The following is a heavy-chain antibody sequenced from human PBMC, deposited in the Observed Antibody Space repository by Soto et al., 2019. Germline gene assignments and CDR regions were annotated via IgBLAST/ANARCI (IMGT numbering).Heavy chain of an antibody. CDR3: ARLHLNWNYGYWFDP. V-gene: IGHV4-39*01. D-gene: IGHD1-7*01. CDR1: GGSISSSSYY. CDR2: IYYSVST. J-gene: IGHJ5*02. Sequence: AETLSLTCTVSGGSISSSSYYWGWLRPPPGKGLEWIGSIYYSVSTYYNPSLKSRVTISANTSKNQFSLKLSSVTAADTAVYYCARLHLNWNYGYWFDPWGQGTLVTVSS.